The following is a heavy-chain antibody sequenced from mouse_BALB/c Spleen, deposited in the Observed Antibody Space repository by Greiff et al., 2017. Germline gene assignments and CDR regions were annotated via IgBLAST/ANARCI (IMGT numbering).Heavy chain of an antibody. CDR1: GYSITSDYA. D-gene: IGHD2-1*01. J-gene: IGHJ4*01. Sequence: EVKLLESGPGLVKPSQSLSLTCTVTGYSITSDYAWNWIRQFPGNKLEWMGYISYSGSTSYNPSLKSRISITRDTSKNQFFLQLNSVTTEDTATYYCARDGNYGFYYWGQGTSVTVSS. V-gene: IGHV3-2*02. CDR2: ISYSGST. CDR3: ARDGNYGFYY.